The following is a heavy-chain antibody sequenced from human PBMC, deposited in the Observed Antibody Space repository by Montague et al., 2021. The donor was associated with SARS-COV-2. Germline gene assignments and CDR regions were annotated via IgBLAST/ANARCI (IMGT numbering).Heavy chain of an antibody. D-gene: IGHD3-10*01. V-gene: IGHV3-9*01. J-gene: IGHJ2*01. CDR2: INWNSGSV. Sequence: SLRLSCAASGFKFYDSAMYWVRQAPGKGLEWVSGINWNSGSVDYADSVKGRFTISRDNTKNSLFLQMNSLRTEDTALYYCAKDHYASGEMGFFDLWGRGTLVTVSS. CDR1: GFKFYDSA. CDR3: AKDHYASGEMGFFDL.